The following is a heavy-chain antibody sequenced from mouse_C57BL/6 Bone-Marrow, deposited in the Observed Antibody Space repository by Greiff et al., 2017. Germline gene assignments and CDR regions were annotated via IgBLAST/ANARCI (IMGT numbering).Heavy chain of an antibody. CDR3: ASADYYGSSPFAY. CDR2: INPNNGGT. Sequence: VQLQQSGPELVKPGASVKIPCKASGYTFTDYNMDWVKQSHGKSLEWIGEINPNNGGTIYNQKFKGKATLTVDKSSSTAYMELRSLTSEDTAVYYCASADYYGSSPFAYWGQGTLVTVSA. CDR1: GYTFTDYN. J-gene: IGHJ3*01. V-gene: IGHV1-18*01. D-gene: IGHD1-1*01.